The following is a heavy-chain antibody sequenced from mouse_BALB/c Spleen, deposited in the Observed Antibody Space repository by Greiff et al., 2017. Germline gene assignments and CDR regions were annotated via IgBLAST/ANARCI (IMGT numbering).Heavy chain of an antibody. V-gene: IGHV7-3*02. D-gene: IGHD2-1*01. CDR3: ARDRGVTTLYYYAMDY. CDR1: GFTFTDYY. Sequence: EVKVVESGGGLVQPGGSLRLSCATSGFTFTDYYMSWVRQPPGKALEWLGFIRNKANGYTTEYSASVKGRFTISRDNSQSILYLQMNTLRAEDSATYYCARDRGVTTLYYYAMDYWGQGTSVTVSS. CDR2: IRNKANGYTT. J-gene: IGHJ4*01.